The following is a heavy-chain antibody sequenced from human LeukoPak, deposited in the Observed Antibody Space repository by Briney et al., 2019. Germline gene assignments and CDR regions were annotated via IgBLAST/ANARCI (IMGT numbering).Heavy chain of an antibody. Sequence: GASVKVSCKASGYTFTSYGISWVRQAPGQGLEWMGGIIPIFGTANYAQKFQGRVTITADESTSTAYMELSSLRSEDTAVYYCARDSGSYYDRYYYYGMDVWGQGTTVTVSS. J-gene: IGHJ6*02. CDR2: IIPIFGTA. D-gene: IGHD1-26*01. V-gene: IGHV1-69*13. CDR1: GYTFTSYG. CDR3: ARDSGSYYDRYYYYGMDV.